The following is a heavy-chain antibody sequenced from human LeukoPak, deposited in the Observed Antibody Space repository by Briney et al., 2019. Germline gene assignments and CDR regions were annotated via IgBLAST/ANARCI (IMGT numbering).Heavy chain of an antibody. CDR1: GLTFSNHG. CDR3: AKDKGVVAFDI. D-gene: IGHD2-15*01. Sequence: GGSLRLSCATAGLTFSNHGMHWVRQAPGKGLEWVTFIRNDGSDEYYADSVKGRFTISRDNSKNTLYLQMNALRAEDTAVYYCAKDKGVVAFDIWGQGTMVTVSS. V-gene: IGHV3-30*02. CDR2: IRNDGSDE. J-gene: IGHJ3*02.